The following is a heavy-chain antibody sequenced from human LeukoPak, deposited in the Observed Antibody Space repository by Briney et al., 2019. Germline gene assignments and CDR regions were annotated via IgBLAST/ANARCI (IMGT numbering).Heavy chain of an antibody. V-gene: IGHV1-18*01. CDR3: ARDRTYYYDSSGYYYNYFDY. Sequence: ASVKVSCKASGYTFTTYGISWVRQAPGQGLEWMGWISAYNGHTNYAQKLQGRVTMTTDASTTTAYMELRSLGSDDTAVYYCARDRTYYYDSSGYYYNYFDYWGQGTLVTVSS. CDR1: GYTFTTYG. CDR2: ISAYNGHT. D-gene: IGHD3-22*01. J-gene: IGHJ4*02.